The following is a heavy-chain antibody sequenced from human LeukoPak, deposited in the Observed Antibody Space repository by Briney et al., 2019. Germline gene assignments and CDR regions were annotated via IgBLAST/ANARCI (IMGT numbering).Heavy chain of an antibody. CDR1: GFTFSSYA. D-gene: IGHD3-10*01. CDR3: VKDKGSGSSYYYYYDMDV. V-gene: IGHV3-64D*06. Sequence: TGGSLRLSCSASGFTFSSYAMHWVRQAPGKGLEYVSAISSNWGSTYYADSVKGRFTISRDNSKNTLYLQMSSLRAEDTAVYYCVKDKGSGSSYYYYYDMDVWGKGTTVTVSS. J-gene: IGHJ6*04. CDR2: ISSNWGST.